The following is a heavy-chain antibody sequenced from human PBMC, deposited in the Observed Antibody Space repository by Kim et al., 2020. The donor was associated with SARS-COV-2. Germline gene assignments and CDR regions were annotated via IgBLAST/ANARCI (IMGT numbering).Heavy chain of an antibody. J-gene: IGHJ6*02. V-gene: IGHV4-39*01. Sequence: SETLSLTCTVSGGSISRSDYYWGWIRQPPGKGLEWIASVYYSGSTYYNPSLRSRVTISLDTFNNQFSLKLTYVTTADTAVYYCARRSAKRGRQQLEAIKLRWYGMDVWGQGTTVTVSS. CDR1: GGSISRSDYY. D-gene: IGHD6-13*01. CDR2: VYYSGST. CDR3: ARRSAKRGRQQLEAIKLRWYGMDV.